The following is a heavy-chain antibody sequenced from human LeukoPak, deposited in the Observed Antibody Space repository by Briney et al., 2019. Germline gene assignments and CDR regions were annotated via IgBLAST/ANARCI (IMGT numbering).Heavy chain of an antibody. J-gene: IGHJ4*02. CDR3: ARDQYDTWSRRGNFDS. CDR1: GFTFGKYW. Sequence: GGSLRLSCVASGFTFGKYWMSWVRQAPGKGLEWVANIKLDGSEKNYVDSVKGRFTVSRDNTKNSLYLQMNSLRVEDTAVFYCARDQYDTWSRRGNFDSWGQGTLVIVSS. D-gene: IGHD3-3*01. V-gene: IGHV3-7*03. CDR2: IKLDGSEK.